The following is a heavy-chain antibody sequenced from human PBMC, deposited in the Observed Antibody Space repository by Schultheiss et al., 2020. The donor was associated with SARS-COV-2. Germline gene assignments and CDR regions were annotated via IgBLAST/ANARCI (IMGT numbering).Heavy chain of an antibody. V-gene: IGHV4-61*08. CDR1: GGSISSGGYY. CDR2: IYYSGST. D-gene: IGHD2-15*01. Sequence: SETLSLTCTVSGGSISSGGYYWSWIRQPPGKGLEWIGYIYYSGSTNYNPSLKSRVSISVDTSKNQFSLKLSSVTAADTAVYYCARSDGWRHQNPFDYWGQGTLVTVSS. CDR3: ARSDGWRHQNPFDY. J-gene: IGHJ4*02.